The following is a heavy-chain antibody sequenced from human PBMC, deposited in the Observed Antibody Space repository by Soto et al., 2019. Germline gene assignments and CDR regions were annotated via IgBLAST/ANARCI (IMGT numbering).Heavy chain of an antibody. D-gene: IGHD6-19*01. J-gene: IGHJ4*02. Sequence: EVQLLESGGGLLQPGGSLRLSCAASGYTFSTYAMNWVCQAPVKGLEWVSGISGRGDSTYYADSVKGRFTVSRDNSKNTLYLPMNCLRAEDTAVFDCAKERSSGWSVDYWCQGTLVTVAS. CDR2: ISGRGDST. CDR3: AKERSSGWSVDY. V-gene: IGHV3-23*01. CDR1: GYTFSTYA.